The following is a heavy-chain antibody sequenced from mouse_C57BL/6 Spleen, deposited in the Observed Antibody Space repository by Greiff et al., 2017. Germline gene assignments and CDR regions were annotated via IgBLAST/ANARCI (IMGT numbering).Heavy chain of an antibody. CDR1: GYSITSDY. D-gene: IGHD1-1*01. CDR3: ARYRATVVDTGYFDY. Sequence: VQLQQSGPGLAQPSQTLSLTCSVTGYSITSDYWNWIRKFPGNKLEYMGYIRYSGSTYYNPSLKSRISITRDTSKNQYYLQLNSVTTEDTATYYCARYRATVVDTGYFDYWGQGTTRTVSS. CDR2: IRYSGST. V-gene: IGHV3-8*01. J-gene: IGHJ2*01.